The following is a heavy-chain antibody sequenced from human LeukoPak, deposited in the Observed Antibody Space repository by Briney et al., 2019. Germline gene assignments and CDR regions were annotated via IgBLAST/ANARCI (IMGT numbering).Heavy chain of an antibody. CDR2: IKEDGSAK. CDR1: GFRLRSTW. CDR3: ARVWGLVEAAGDY. D-gene: IGHD6-13*01. J-gene: IGHJ4*02. Sequence: GGSLRLPCSASGFRLRSTWMRGVRQAPGQGPGWVANIKEDGSAKYYVDSVKGRFTISRDNAKNSLYLQMNSLRPEDTAVYYCARVWGLVEAAGDYWGQGTLVTVSS. V-gene: IGHV3-7*05.